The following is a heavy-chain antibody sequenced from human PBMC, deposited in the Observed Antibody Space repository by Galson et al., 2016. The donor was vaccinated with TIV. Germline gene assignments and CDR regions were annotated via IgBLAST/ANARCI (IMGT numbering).Heavy chain of an antibody. D-gene: IGHD3-22*01. CDR1: GFTISTNY. Sequence: SLRLSCAASGFTISTNYLSWVRQAPGKGLEWVSGISGGGFRTSYADSVKGRFTVSRDNSKSTLYLQLNSPKVADTAVYYCAKRRVQFDNSGYYGPDYWGQGTLVIVSS. CDR2: ISGGGFRT. CDR3: AKRRVQFDNSGYYGPDY. J-gene: IGHJ4*02. V-gene: IGHV3-23*01.